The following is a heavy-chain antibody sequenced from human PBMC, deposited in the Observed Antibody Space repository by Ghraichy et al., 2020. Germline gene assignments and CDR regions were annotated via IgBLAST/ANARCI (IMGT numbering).Heavy chain of an antibody. CDR3: ASLNWQMDNFEY. D-gene: IGHD1-1*01. CDR1: GFTFRNYW. J-gene: IGHJ4*02. CDR2: IKDDGSDK. Sequence: GESLNISCAASGFTFRNYWMNWVRQAPGKGLEWVANIKDDGSDKYYVDSVKGRFTISRDNAKNSLYLQMNSLRAEDTAVYYCASLNWQMDNFEYWGQGTLVTVSS. V-gene: IGHV3-7*01.